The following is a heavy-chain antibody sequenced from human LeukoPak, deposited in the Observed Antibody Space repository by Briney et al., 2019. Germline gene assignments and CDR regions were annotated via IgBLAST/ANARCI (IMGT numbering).Heavy chain of an antibody. CDR1: GYTFTGYY. V-gene: IGHV1-2*06. Sequence: ASVKVSCKAPGYTFTGYYMHWVRQAPGQGLEWMGRINPNSGGTNYAQKFQGRVTMTRDTSISTAYMELSRLRSDDTAVYYCASVSDYDSSGYRADYWGQGTLVTVSS. J-gene: IGHJ4*02. CDR2: INPNSGGT. CDR3: ASVSDYDSSGYRADY. D-gene: IGHD3-22*01.